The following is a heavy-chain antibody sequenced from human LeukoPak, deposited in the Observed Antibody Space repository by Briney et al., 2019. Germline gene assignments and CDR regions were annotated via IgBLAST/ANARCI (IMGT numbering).Heavy chain of an antibody. D-gene: IGHD3-9*01. CDR2: ISSSGSTI. Sequence: GGSLRLSCAASGFTFSSYEMNWVRHAPGKGLEWVSYISSSGSTIYYADSVKGRFTISRDNAKNSLYLQMNSLRAEDTAVYYCAREYTYYDILTGYYDRVLDYWGQGTLVTVSS. J-gene: IGHJ4*02. V-gene: IGHV3-48*03. CDR1: GFTFSSYE. CDR3: AREYTYYDILTGYYDRVLDY.